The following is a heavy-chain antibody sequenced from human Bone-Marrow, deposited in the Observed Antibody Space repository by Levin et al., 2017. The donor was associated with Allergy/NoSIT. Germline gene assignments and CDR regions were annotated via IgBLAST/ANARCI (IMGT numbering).Heavy chain of an antibody. J-gene: IGHJ4*02. CDR2: IYYSGNT. CDR1: GGSISTGGFH. D-gene: IGHD5-24*01. CDR3: AREDGYVFDY. V-gene: IGHV4-31*03. Sequence: SQTLSLPCSLSGGSISTGGFHWSWVRQRPGKGLEWIGYIYYSGNTYYNPSLQSRLGISIDTSKNQFSLRLTSVTAADTAVYYCAREDGYVFDYWGQGTLVTVSS.